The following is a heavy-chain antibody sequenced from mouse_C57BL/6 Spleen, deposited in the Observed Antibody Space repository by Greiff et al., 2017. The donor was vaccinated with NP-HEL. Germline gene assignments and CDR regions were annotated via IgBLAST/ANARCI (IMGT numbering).Heavy chain of an antibody. J-gene: IGHJ1*03. V-gene: IGHV1-69*01. Sequence: QVQLKQPGAELVMPGASVKLSCKASGYTFTSYWMHWVKQRPGQGLEWIGEIDPSDSYTNYNQKFKGKSTLTVDKSSSTAYMQLSSLTSEDSAVYYCARSGYYGSRWYFDVWGTGTTVTVSS. CDR3: ARSGYYGSRWYFDV. D-gene: IGHD1-1*01. CDR1: GYTFTSYW. CDR2: IDPSDSYT.